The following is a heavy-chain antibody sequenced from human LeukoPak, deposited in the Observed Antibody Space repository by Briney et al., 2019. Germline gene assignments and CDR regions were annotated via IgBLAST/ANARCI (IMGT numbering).Heavy chain of an antibody. CDR1: GGSISTYY. Sequence: SETLSLTCTVSGGSISTYYWSWIRQSPEKGLEWIGYIYYDGSTNYNPSLKSRVTISVDTSKNQFSLKLNSVTAADTAVYYCARHTGYYLAYWGQGTLVTVSS. J-gene: IGHJ4*02. D-gene: IGHD1-1*01. V-gene: IGHV4-59*08. CDR3: ARHTGYYLAY. CDR2: IYYDGST.